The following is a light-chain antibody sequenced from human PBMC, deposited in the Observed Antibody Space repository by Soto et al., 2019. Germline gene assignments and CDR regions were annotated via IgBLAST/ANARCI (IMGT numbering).Light chain of an antibody. J-gene: IGKJ1*01. CDR3: QHYNSYPQT. CDR2: KAS. CDR1: QTISSL. V-gene: IGKV1-5*03. Sequence: DIQMTQSPSTLSGSVGDRVTITCRASQTISSLLAWYQQKPGKAPKLLIYKASTLKSGVPSRFSGSGSGTEFTLTISSLQPDDFATYYCQHYNSYPQTFGQGTKVDIK.